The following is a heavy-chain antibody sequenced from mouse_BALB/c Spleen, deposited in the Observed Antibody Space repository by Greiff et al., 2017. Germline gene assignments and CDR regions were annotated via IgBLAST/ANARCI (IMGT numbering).Heavy chain of an antibody. CDR2: INSNGGST. J-gene: IGHJ1*01. CDR1: GFTFSSYG. CDR3: ARVGYYGSPWWYFDV. Sequence: EVKVEESGGGLVQPGGSLKLSCAASGFTFSSYGMSWVRQTPDKRLELVATINSNGGSTYYPDSVKGRFTISRDNAKNTLYLQMSSLKSEDTAMYYCARVGYYGSPWWYFDVWGAGTTVTVSS. D-gene: IGHD2-1*01. V-gene: IGHV5-6-3*01.